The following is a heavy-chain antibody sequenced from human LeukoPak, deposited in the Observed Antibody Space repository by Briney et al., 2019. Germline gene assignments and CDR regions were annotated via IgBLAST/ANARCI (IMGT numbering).Heavy chain of an antibody. CDR1: GFIFNNYW. CDR2: IKHSGPED. J-gene: IGHJ3*02. CDR3: ERVGPGPEDAFDI. Sequence: PGGSLRLSCAASGFIFNNYWMSWVRQAPGKGLEWVANIKHSGPEDHYVDSVKGRFTVSRDDVKNSLYLQMNSLRADDTAVYYCERVGPGPEDAFDIWGLGTMVTVSS. V-gene: IGHV3-7*05.